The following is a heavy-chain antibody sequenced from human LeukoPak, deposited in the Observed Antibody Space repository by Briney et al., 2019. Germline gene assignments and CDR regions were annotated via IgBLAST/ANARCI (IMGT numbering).Heavy chain of an antibody. CDR3: ANHYSGYIDY. D-gene: IGHD5-12*01. V-gene: IGHV4/OR15-8*02. J-gene: IGHJ4*02. CDR2: IYDSGKT. CDR1: GDSIRKDNW. Sequence: SETLSLTCSVSGDSIRKDNWWTWVRRSPGKGLEWLGEIYDSGKTNYHPSLRSRIAISIDTAKRQFSLELTAVTAADTAVYYCANHYSGYIDYWGQGTLVTVSS.